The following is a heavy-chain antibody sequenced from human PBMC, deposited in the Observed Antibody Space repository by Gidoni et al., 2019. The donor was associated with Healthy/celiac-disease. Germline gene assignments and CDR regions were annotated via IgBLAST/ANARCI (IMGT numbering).Heavy chain of an antibody. J-gene: IGHJ4*02. CDR1: GGSISSSSYY. D-gene: IGHD6-13*01. Sequence: QLQLPESGPGLVKPSETLSLTCTVSGGSISSSSYYWGWIRQPPGKGLEWIGSIYYSGSTYSNPYLKSRVTISVDTSKNQFSLKLSSVTAADTAVYYCARDQGIAADFDYWGQGTLVTVSS. CDR2: IYYSGST. V-gene: IGHV4-39*07. CDR3: ARDQGIAADFDY.